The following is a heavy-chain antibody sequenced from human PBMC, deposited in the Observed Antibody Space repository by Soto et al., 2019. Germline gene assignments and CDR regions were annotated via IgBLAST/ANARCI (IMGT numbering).Heavy chain of an antibody. CDR3: AREAFWSGYWYFQH. J-gene: IGHJ1*01. D-gene: IGHD3-3*01. CDR1: GITFSSYG. V-gene: IGHV3-33*01. Sequence: GGSLRLSCAASGITFSSYGMHWVRQAPGKGLEWVAVIWYDGSNKYYADSVKGRFTISRDNSKNTLYLQMNSLRAEDTAVYYCAREAFWSGYWYFQHWGQGTLVTVSS. CDR2: IWYDGSNK.